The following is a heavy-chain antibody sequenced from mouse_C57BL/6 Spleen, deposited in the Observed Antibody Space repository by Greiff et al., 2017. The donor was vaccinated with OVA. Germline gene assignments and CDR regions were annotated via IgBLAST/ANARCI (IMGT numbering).Heavy chain of an antibody. V-gene: IGHV1-50*01. CDR2: IDPSDSYT. J-gene: IGHJ3*01. CDR3: ARHHGAY. CDR1: GYTFTSYW. Sequence: VQLQQPGAELVKPGASVKLSCKASGYTFTSYWMQWVKQRPGQGLEWIGEIDPSDSYTNYNQKFKGKATLTVDTSSSTAYMQLSSLTSEDSAVYYCARHHGAYWGQGTLVTVSA.